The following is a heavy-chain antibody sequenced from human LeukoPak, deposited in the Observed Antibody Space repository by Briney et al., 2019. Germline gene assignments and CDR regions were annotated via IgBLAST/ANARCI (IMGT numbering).Heavy chain of an antibody. CDR1: GYTSTGFH. J-gene: IGHJ3*01. Sequence: ASVKVSCKASGYTSTGFHMHWVRQAPGQGLEWMGWINPKSGGTKYAQKFQGRVTMTRDTSISTTYMELSRLRSDDTAVYYCARVSWSDTILVYIGTDAFDVWGQGTMVTVSS. V-gene: IGHV1-2*02. CDR3: ARVSWSDTILVYIGTDAFDV. CDR2: INPKSGGT. D-gene: IGHD3-3*01.